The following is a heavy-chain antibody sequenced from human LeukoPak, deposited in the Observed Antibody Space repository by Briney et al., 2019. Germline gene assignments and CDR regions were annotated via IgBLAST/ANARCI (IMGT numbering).Heavy chain of an antibody. CDR1: GFTFSAYS. D-gene: IGHD2-15*01. J-gene: IGHJ5*02. Sequence: GGSLRLSCVTSGFTFSAYSMNWVRQAPGKGLEWVSYISSDSLTIYYANSVKGRFTISRDNAKNSLYLQMNSLRAEDTAVYYCARTPSVSAGHWFDPWGQGTLVTVSS. CDR3: ARTPSVSAGHWFDP. V-gene: IGHV3-48*01. CDR2: ISSDSLTI.